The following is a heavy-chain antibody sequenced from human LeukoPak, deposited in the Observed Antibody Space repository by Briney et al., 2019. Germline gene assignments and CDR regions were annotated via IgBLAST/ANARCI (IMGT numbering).Heavy chain of an antibody. J-gene: IGHJ3*02. V-gene: IGHV3-21*01. CDR1: GFTFSSYS. Sequence: GGSLRLSCAASGFTFSSYSMNWVRQAPGKGLEWVSCISNTKSYIYYADSVKGRFTISRDNAKNSLYLQMNSLRAEDTAVYYCARDVFDIWGQGTMVTVSS. CDR2: ISNTKSYI. CDR3: ARDVFDI.